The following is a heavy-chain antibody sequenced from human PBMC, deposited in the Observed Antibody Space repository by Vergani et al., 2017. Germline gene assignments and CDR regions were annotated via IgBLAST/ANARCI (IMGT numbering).Heavy chain of an antibody. CDR3: ARDSKYGTYPYYYYGMDV. Sequence: EVQLVESGGGLVQPGGSRRLSCVASGFTFSRYSINWVRQAPGKGLEWVSYISSSSGTIYYADSVKGRFTISSDNAKNSLYLQMNSLRDEDTAVYYCARDSKYGTYPYYYYGMDVWGQGTTLTVSS. D-gene: IGHD1-26*01. V-gene: IGHV3-48*02. CDR2: ISSSSGTI. CDR1: GFTFSRYS. J-gene: IGHJ6*02.